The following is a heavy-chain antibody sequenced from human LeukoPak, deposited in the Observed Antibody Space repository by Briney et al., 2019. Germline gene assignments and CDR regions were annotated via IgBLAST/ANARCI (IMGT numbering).Heavy chain of an antibody. Sequence: GASVKVSCKASGYTFTSYGISWVRQAPGQGLEWMGWISAYNGNTNYAQKLQGRVTMTTDTSTSTAYMELRSLRSDDTAVYYCARGLQDDYGDYVPFDYWGQGTLVTVSS. CDR3: ARGLQDDYGDYVPFDY. J-gene: IGHJ4*02. V-gene: IGHV1-18*01. CDR1: GYTFTSYG. D-gene: IGHD4-17*01. CDR2: ISAYNGNT.